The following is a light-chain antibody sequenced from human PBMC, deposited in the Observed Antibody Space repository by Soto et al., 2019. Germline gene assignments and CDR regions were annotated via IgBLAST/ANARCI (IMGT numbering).Light chain of an antibody. V-gene: IGKV3-11*01. CDR3: QQHETWPLT. CDR1: QNVYAY. J-gene: IGKJ4*01. CDR2: DAS. Sequence: ETVMTQSPVTLSLSPGDRATLSCRASQNVYAYLGWYQHKPGQPPRLLIYDASERATGVPARFSGSGSGTDFTLTISSLEPEDFAVYYCQQHETWPLTFGGGTRVE.